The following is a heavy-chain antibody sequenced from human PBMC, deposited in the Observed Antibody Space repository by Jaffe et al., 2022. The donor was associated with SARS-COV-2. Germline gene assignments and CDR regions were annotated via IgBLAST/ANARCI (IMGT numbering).Heavy chain of an antibody. Sequence: EVQLLESGGGLVQPGGSLRLSCAASGFTFSSYAMSWVRQAPGKGLEWVSAISGSGGSTYYADSVKGRFTISRDNSKNTLYLQMNSLRAEDTAVYYCAKSAGDIVVVPAAIRGMDVWGQGTTVTVSS. CDR2: ISGSGGST. J-gene: IGHJ6*02. D-gene: IGHD2-2*02. CDR3: AKSAGDIVVVPAAIRGMDV. V-gene: IGHV3-23*01. CDR1: GFTFSSYA.